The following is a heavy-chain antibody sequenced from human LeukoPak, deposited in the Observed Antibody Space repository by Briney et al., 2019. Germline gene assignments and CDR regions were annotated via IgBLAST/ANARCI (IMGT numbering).Heavy chain of an antibody. CDR3: ASGASLDY. V-gene: IGHV4-34*01. J-gene: IGHJ4*02. CDR2: INHSGST. Sequence: SETLSLTCAVYGGSFSGYYWSWIRQPPGKGLEWIGEINHSGSTNYNPSLKSRVTISVDTSKNQFSLKLSSVTAADTAVYYCASGASLDYWGQGTLVTVSS. CDR1: GGSFSGYY.